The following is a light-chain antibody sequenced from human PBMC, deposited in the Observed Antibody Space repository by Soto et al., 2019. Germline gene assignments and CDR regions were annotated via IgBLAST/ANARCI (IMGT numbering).Light chain of an antibody. J-gene: IGLJ2*01. CDR2: DVS. V-gene: IGLV2-14*01. CDR3: SSYTSSSPVV. Sequence: ALTQPASVSGSPGQSITISWTGTSSYVGGYDYVSWYQQHPGKAPKLMIYDVSNRPSGVSNRFSGSKSGNTASLTISWLQAEDEADYYCSSYTSSSPVVFGGGTKVTVL. CDR1: SSYVGGYDY.